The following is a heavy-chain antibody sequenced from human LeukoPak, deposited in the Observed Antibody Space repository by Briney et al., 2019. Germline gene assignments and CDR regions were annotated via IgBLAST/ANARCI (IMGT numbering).Heavy chain of an antibody. V-gene: IGHV3-30*02. D-gene: IGHD2-8*02. CDR1: GFTFSNYG. CDR3: AKDPGASVPGFYMDV. CDR2: IWSDGNNK. Sequence: GGSLTLSCAASGFTFSNYGMHWVRQATGKGLEWVSFIWSDGNNKFYADSVKGRFTISRDNSKNMLYLQMDSLRPEDTAVFYCAKDPGASVPGFYMDVWGKGTTVTVSS. J-gene: IGHJ6*03.